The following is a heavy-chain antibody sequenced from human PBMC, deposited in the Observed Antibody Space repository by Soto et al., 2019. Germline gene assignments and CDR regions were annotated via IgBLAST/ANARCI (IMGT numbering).Heavy chain of an antibody. J-gene: IGHJ6*02. Sequence: ASVKVSCKASGYTFTSYGISWVRQAPGQGLEWMGWISAYNGNTNYAQKLQGRVTMTTDTSTSTAYMELRSLRSDDTAVYYCARVGLRCSSTSCYSSDMYGMDVWGQGTTVTVSS. CDR2: ISAYNGNT. V-gene: IGHV1-18*01. D-gene: IGHD2-2*01. CDR1: GYTFTSYG. CDR3: ARVGLRCSSTSCYSSDMYGMDV.